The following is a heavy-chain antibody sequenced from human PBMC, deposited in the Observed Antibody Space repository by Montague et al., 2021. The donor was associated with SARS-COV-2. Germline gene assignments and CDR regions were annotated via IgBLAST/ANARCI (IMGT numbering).Heavy chain of an antibody. CDR1: GFTFSRYA. Sequence: SLSLSCAASGFTFSRYAMHWVRQAPGKGLEWVAVISYDGSNKYYADSVKGRFTISRDNSKNTLYLQMNSLRAEDTAVYYCARPYSGSYYGYFDYWGQGTLVTVSS. V-gene: IGHV3-30*04. CDR2: ISYDGSNK. J-gene: IGHJ4*02. CDR3: ARPYSGSYYGYFDY. D-gene: IGHD1-26*01.